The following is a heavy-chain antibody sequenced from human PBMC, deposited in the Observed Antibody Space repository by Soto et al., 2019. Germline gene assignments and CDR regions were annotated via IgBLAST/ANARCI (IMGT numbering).Heavy chain of an antibody. J-gene: IGHJ4*02. CDR3: AKDRSRGSSWPTYFDY. V-gene: IGHV3-15*07. D-gene: IGHD6-13*01. Sequence: PGGSLRLSCAASGFTFSNSWMNWVRQAPGKGLEWVGRIKSKTDGGTTDYAAPVKGRFTISRDNSKNTLYLQMNSLRAEDTAVYYCAKDRSRGSSWPTYFDYWGQGTLVTVPQ. CDR1: GFTFSNSW. CDR2: IKSKTDGGTT.